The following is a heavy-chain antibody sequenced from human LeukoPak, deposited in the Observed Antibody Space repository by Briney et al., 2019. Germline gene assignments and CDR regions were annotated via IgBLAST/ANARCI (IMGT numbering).Heavy chain of an antibody. CDR3: ARAGGHSFTYWFDP. J-gene: IGHJ5*02. D-gene: IGHD2/OR15-2a*01. V-gene: IGHV4-38-2*01. CDR1: GYSISSGYY. Sequence: SGTLSLTCAVSGYSISSGYYWGWIRQPPGKGLEWIGSIYHSGSTYYNPSLKSRVTISVDTSKNQFSLKLSSVTAADTAVYYCARAGGHSFTYWFDPWGQGTLVTVSS. CDR2: IYHSGST.